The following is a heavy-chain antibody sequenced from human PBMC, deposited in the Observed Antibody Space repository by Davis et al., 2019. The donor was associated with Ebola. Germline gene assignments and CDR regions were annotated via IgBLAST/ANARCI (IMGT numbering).Heavy chain of an antibody. CDR2: IYYSGIT. D-gene: IGHD3-3*01. CDR1: GGSTTSSRSY. J-gene: IGHJ5*02. CDR3: AGQGWSGYSLRHWLDP. Sequence: MPSETLSLTCTVSGGSTTSSRSYWGWFRQPPRKGLEWIGSIYYSGITYYNPSLKSRVTISVDTSKNQFSLKLRSVTAADTAVYYCAGQGWSGYSLRHWLDPWGRGTLVTVSS. V-gene: IGHV4-39*01.